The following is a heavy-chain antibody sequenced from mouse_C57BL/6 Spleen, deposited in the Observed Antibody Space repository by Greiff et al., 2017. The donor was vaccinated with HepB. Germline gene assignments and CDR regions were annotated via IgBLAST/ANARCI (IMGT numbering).Heavy chain of an antibody. CDR1: GYAFSSYW. Sequence: VQLQQSGAELVKPGASVKISCKASGYAFSSYWMNWVKQRPGKGLEWIGQIYPGDGDTNYNGKFKGKATLTADKSSSTAYKQLSSLTSEDSAVYFCSREGYYGSRFGGFAYWGQGTLVTVSA. V-gene: IGHV1-80*01. CDR3: SREGYYGSRFGGFAY. J-gene: IGHJ3*01. D-gene: IGHD1-1*01. CDR2: IYPGDGDT.